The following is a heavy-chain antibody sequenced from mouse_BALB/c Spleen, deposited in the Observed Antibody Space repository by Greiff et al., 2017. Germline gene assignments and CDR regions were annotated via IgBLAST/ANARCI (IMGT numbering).Heavy chain of an antibody. J-gene: IGHJ3*01. V-gene: IGHV2-6-7*01. D-gene: IGHD3-2*01. CDR2: IWGDGST. Sequence: VQLQESGPGLVAPSQSLSITCTVSGFSLTGYGVNWVRQPPGKGLEWLGMIWGDGSTDYNSALKSRLSISKDNSKSQVFLKMNSLQTDDTARYYCARASDSAGYPFAYWGQGTLVTVSA. CDR3: ARASDSAGYPFAY. CDR1: GFSLTGYG.